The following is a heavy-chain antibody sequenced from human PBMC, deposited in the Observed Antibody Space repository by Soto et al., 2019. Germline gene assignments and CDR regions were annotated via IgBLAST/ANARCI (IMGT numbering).Heavy chain of an antibody. CDR2: ISRDGSEK. J-gene: IGHJ4*02. CDR1: GLTFSTYA. CDR3: ATGGILTPGQGGLCDY. V-gene: IGHV3-30*04. Sequence: QVQLVESGGGVVQPGRSLELSCEASGLTFSTYAMHWVRQAPGKGLEWVAGISRDGSEKFYADSVKGRVTISRDNSKNTLYLQIISLKVEDSAVYFCATGGILTPGQGGLCDYWGQGTLVTGSS. D-gene: IGHD3-9*01.